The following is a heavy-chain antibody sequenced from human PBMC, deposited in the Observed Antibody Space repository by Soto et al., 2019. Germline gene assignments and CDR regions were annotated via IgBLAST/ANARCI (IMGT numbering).Heavy chain of an antibody. CDR2: IDPGNGYT. CDR1: GYTFRSYA. Sequence: QVQLVQSGAEVKKPGASVKVSCKASGYTFRSYAMHWVRQAPGQRLEWMGWIDPGNGYTKYSQSFQGRVSITRDRSASTAYIQLISLLSEDTSLYYCSRVGIAVAAAYSGQGTLVTVS. J-gene: IGHJ4*02. CDR3: SRVGIAVAAAY. D-gene: IGHD6-19*01. V-gene: IGHV1-3*01.